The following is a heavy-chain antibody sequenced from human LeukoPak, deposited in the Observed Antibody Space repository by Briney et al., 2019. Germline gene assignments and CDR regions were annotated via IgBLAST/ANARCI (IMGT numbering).Heavy chain of an antibody. V-gene: IGHV3-30*02. Sequence: GGSLRLSCAASGFTFSSYGMHWVRQAPGKGLEWVAFIRYDGSNKYYADSVKGRFTISRDNSKNTLYLQMNSLRAEDTAVYYCAKVVKFGELLYRHWGQGTLVTVSS. J-gene: IGHJ4*02. CDR1: GFTFSSYG. CDR2: IRYDGSNK. D-gene: IGHD3-10*01. CDR3: AKVVKFGELLYRH.